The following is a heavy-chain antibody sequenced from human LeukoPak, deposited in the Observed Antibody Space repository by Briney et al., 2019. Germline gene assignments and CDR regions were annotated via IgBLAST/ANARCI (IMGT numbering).Heavy chain of an antibody. J-gene: IGHJ4*02. D-gene: IGHD3-22*01. CDR1: GFTFSTYA. CDR3: ARDYYYDSPGYGY. CDR2: ISGSGGTP. Sequence: GGSLRLSCAASGFTFSTYAMNWVRQAPGKGLEWVSAISGSGGTPYYADSVKGRFTISRDNSKNTLYLQMNSLRAEDTALYYCARDYYYDSPGYGYWGQGTLVTVSS. V-gene: IGHV3-23*01.